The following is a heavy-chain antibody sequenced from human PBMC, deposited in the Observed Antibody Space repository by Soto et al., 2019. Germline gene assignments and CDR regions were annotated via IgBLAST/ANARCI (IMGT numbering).Heavy chain of an antibody. J-gene: IGHJ6*04. CDR3: ARDVADYYDSSGYYTYYGMDV. D-gene: IGHD3-22*01. Sequence: PSETLSLTCTVSGGSVSSGSYYWSWIRQPPGKGLEWIGYIYYSGSTNYNPSLKSRVTISVDTSKNQFSLKLSSVTAADTAVYYCARDVADYYDSSGYYTYYGMDVWGKGTTVT. CDR2: IYYSGST. CDR1: GGSVSSGSYY. V-gene: IGHV4-61*01.